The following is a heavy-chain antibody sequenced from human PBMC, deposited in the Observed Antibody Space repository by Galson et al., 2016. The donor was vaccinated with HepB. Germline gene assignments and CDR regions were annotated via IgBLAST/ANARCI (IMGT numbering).Heavy chain of an antibody. CDR1: GFNFNIYW. V-gene: IGHV3-7*03. J-gene: IGHJ4*02. CDR3: ARGGDTDK. Sequence: SLRLSCAASGFNFNIYWMSWVRQAPGEGLEWVANMKQDGTEKYYVDSVRGRFTISRDNAKNSLSLQMSSLRAEDTADYYCARGGDTDKWGQGTLVTVSS. D-gene: IGHD3-10*01. CDR2: MKQDGTEK.